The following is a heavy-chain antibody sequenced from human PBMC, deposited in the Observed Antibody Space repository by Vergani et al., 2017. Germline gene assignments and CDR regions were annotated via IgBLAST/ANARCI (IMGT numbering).Heavy chain of an antibody. CDR1: GYTFTSYD. J-gene: IGHJ6*03. CDR3: ARVHDFWSGYYPRVSYYMDV. V-gene: IGHV1-8*01. CDR2: MNPNSGNT. Sequence: QVQLVQSGAEVKKPGASVKVSCKASGYTFTSYDINWVRQATGQGLEWMGWMNPNSGNTGYAQKFQGRVTMTRNTSISTAYMELSSLRSEDTAVYYCARVHDFWSGYYPRVSYYMDVWGKGTTVTVSS. D-gene: IGHD3-3*01.